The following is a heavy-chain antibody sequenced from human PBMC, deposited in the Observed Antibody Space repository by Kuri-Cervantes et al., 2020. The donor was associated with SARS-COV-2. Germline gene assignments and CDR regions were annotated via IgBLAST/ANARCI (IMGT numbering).Heavy chain of an antibody. CDR2: VQTSGST. J-gene: IGHJ4*02. CDR1: GASISGFY. V-gene: IGHV4-4*07. CDR3: ARWKITGAAGFDF. D-gene: IGHD1-1*01. Sequence: ESLKISCTVSGASISGFYWNWIRQAAGKGLEWIGRVQTSGSTDYNASLKSRVTMSVDTSENQFSLRLTSVTAADTAIYYCARWKITGAAGFDFWGQGTLVTVSS.